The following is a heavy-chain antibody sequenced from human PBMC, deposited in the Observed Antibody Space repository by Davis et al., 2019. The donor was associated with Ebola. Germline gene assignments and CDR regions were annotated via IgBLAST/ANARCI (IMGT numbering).Heavy chain of an antibody. V-gene: IGHV1-18*01. J-gene: IGHJ4*02. CDR3: ARLYSSSWYGTLRPFDY. D-gene: IGHD6-13*01. CDR1: GYTFTSYD. Sequence: ASVKVSCKASGYTFTSYDISWVRQAPGQGLEWMGWISAYNGNTNYAQKLQGRVTMTTDTSTSTAYMELRSLRSDDTAVYYCARLYSSSWYGTLRPFDYWGQGTLVTVSS. CDR2: ISAYNGNT.